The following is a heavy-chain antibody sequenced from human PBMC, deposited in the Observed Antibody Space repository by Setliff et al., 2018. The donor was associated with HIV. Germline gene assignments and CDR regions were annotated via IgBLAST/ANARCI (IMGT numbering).Heavy chain of an antibody. D-gene: IGHD4-17*01. V-gene: IGHV1-24*01. CDR3: ATRGDLLGRRASTVTVYYYYLDV. J-gene: IGHJ6*03. Sequence: ASVKVSCKVSGYTLTELSIHWVRQAPGKGLEWMGGFAPEHSETIYAQKFQGRVTMTEDTSTDTAFMELSGLTSEDTAVYYCATRGDLLGRRASTVTVYYYYLDVWGNGTTVTVSS. CDR1: GYTLTELS. CDR2: FAPEHSET.